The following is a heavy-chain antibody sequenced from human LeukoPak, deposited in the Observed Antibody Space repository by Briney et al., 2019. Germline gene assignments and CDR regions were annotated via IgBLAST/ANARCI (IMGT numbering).Heavy chain of an antibody. Sequence: TETLSLTCTVSGDSISTYYWSWIRQPPGKGLEWIAYIDYRGSTTYNPSLRSRVTISVDTSRNQFSLKLYSVTAADTAVYYCARSRSGYSYDHAAFEIWGQGTMVTVSS. CDR1: GDSISTYY. CDR2: IDYRGST. V-gene: IGHV4-59*01. CDR3: ARSRSGYSYDHAAFEI. D-gene: IGHD5-18*01. J-gene: IGHJ3*02.